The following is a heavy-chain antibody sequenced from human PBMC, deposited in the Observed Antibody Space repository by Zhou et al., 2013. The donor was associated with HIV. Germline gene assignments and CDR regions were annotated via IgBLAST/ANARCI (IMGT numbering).Heavy chain of an antibody. V-gene: IGHV1-69*05. J-gene: IGHJ2*01. CDR1: GGSFRSYS. D-gene: IGHD6-6*01. Sequence: QVQLVQSGAEVKKPGSSVKVSCKASGGSFRSYSISWVRQAPGQGLEWIGGINPILNTANYAQKFQGRVTITTDESTSTAYMELSSLRSEDTAVYYCARGLDEYSSSDWYFDLWGRGTLVTVSS. CDR3: ARGLDEYSSSDWYFDL. CDR2: INPILNTA.